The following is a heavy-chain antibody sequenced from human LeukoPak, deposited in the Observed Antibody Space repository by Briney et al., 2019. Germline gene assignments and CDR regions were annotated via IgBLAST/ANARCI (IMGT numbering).Heavy chain of an antibody. CDR1: GGTFSSYA. V-gene: IGHV1-69*06. CDR3: ARDGDYYDST. CDR2: IIPIFGTA. J-gene: IGHJ5*02. D-gene: IGHD3-22*01. Sequence: SVKVSCKASGGTFSSYAISWVRQAPGQGLEWMGRIIPIFGTANYAQKFQGRVTITADKSTRTAYMELSSLRSEDTAVYYCARDGDYYDSTWGQGTLVTVSS.